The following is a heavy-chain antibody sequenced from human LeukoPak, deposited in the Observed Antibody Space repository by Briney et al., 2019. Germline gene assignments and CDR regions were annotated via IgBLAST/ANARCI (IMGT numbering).Heavy chain of an antibody. CDR3: ARVGGYSYGSHFDY. CDR2: IIPIFGTA. V-gene: IGHV1-69*05. J-gene: IGHJ4*02. CDR1: GGTFSSYA. D-gene: IGHD5-18*01. Sequence: SVKVSCKASGGTFSSYAISWVRQAPGQGLEWMGRIIPIFGTANYAQKFQGRATITTDESTSTAYMELSSLRSVDTAVYYCARVGGYSYGSHFDYWGQGTLVTVSS.